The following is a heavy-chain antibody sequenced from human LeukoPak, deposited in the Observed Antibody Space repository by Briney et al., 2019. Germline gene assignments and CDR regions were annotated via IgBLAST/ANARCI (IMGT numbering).Heavy chain of an antibody. CDR1: GYTFTSYG. Sequence: ASVRVSCKASGYTFTSYGISWVRQAPGQGLEWMGWISAYNGNTNYAQKLQGRVTMTTDTSTSTAYMELRSLRSDDTAVYYCAREGVVVVPAAPDAFDIWGQGTMVTVSS. CDR2: ISAYNGNT. CDR3: AREGVVVVPAAPDAFDI. J-gene: IGHJ3*02. V-gene: IGHV1-18*01. D-gene: IGHD2-2*01.